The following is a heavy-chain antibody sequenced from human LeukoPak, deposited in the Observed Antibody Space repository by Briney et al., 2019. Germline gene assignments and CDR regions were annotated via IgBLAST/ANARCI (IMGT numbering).Heavy chain of an antibody. D-gene: IGHD6-6*01. CDR2: ISSSSSYI. Sequence: GGSLRLSCAASGFTFSSYGMHWVRQAPGKGLEWVSSISSSSSYIYYADSVKGRFTISRDNAKNSLSLQMNSLRAEDTAVYYCARDPGAYSSSPIDYWGQGTLVTVSS. J-gene: IGHJ4*02. CDR3: ARDPGAYSSSPIDY. CDR1: GFTFSSYG. V-gene: IGHV3-21*01.